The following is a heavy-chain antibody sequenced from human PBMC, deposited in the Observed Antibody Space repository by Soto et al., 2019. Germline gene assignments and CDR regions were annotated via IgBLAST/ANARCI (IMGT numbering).Heavy chain of an antibody. D-gene: IGHD2-2*01. CDR1: GYTFTSYD. CDR2: MNPNSGNT. J-gene: IGHJ6*02. CDR3: ARDRGGHIVVVPAAINGMDV. Sequence: ASVKVSCKASGYTFTSYDINWVRQATGQGLEWMGWMNPNSGNTGYAQKFQGRVTMTRNTSISTAYMELSSLRSEDTAVYYCARDRGGHIVVVPAAINGMDVWGQGTTVTVSS. V-gene: IGHV1-8*01.